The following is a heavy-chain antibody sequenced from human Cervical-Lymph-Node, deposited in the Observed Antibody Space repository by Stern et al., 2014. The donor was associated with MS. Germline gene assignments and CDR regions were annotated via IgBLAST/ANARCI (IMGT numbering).Heavy chain of an antibody. CDR1: GYTFTNNW. J-gene: IGHJ6*02. CDR3: ARPPPRRKWDDPNYGMDV. V-gene: IGHV5-51*03. CDR2: IYPDDSDI. Sequence: VQLVESGAEVKKPGESLKISCKGSGYTFTNNWIAWVRQMPGKGLEWMGIIYPDDSDIRYSPSLQGQVTLSAHKSLSTAILRWRSLKAADSAVYYCARPPPRRKWDDPNYGMDVWGQGTTVTVSS. D-gene: IGHD1-1*01.